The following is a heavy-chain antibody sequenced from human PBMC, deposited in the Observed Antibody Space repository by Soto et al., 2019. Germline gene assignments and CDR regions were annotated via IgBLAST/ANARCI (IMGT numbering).Heavy chain of an antibody. J-gene: IGHJ1*01. CDR1: GFTFSSYA. CDR3: ARDLMKWGRAGDYFQH. V-gene: IGHV3-23*01. D-gene: IGHD1-26*01. Sequence: EVQLLESGGGLVQPGGSLRLSCAASGFTFSSYAMSWVRQAPGKGLEWVSAISGSGGSTYYADSVKGRFTISRDNSKNTLYLQMNSLRAEDTAVYYCARDLMKWGRAGDYFQHWGQGTLVTVSS. CDR2: ISGSGGST.